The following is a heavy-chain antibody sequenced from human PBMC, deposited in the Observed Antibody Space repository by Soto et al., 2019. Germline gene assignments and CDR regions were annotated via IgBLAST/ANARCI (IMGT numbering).Heavy chain of an antibody. Sequence: SETLSLTCTVSGGCISSGGYYCSGIRQHPGKGLEWSGYSYYSGSTYHNPSLKSRVTISVDKSKNQFSLKLSSVPAADTAVYYCARNSHDRSRNWFGPWGERTLVTVSS. D-gene: IGHD6-13*01. J-gene: IGHJ5*02. CDR2: SYYSGST. CDR1: GGCISSGGYY. CDR3: ARNSHDRSRNWFGP. V-gene: IGHV4-31*03.